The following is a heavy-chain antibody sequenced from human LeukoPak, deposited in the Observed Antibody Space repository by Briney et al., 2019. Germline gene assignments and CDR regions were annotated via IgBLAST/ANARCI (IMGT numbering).Heavy chain of an antibody. V-gene: IGHV1-18*01. Sequence: ASVKVSCKASGYTFTSYDINWVRQATGQGLEWMGWISAYNGNTNYAQKLQGRVTMTTDTSTSTAYMELRSLRSDDTAVYYCARIVPAAHGSAWGQGTLVTVSS. J-gene: IGHJ4*02. CDR2: ISAYNGNT. CDR1: GYTFTSYD. CDR3: ARIVPAAHGSA. D-gene: IGHD2-2*01.